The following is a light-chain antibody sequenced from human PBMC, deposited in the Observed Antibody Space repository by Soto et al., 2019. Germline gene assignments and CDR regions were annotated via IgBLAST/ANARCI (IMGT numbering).Light chain of an antibody. CDR3: QQYGSSLYT. V-gene: IGKV3-20*01. Sequence: ESVLTQSPGTRSWSPGERSTLSCRARQSVSSSYLAWYQKKPGQGTMLLIYGASSRVTGIPDRFSGSGCGTDVNITLSRLEPEDFAVYYCQQYGSSLYTFGQGTQLAI. J-gene: IGKJ2*01. CDR1: QSVSSSY. CDR2: GAS.